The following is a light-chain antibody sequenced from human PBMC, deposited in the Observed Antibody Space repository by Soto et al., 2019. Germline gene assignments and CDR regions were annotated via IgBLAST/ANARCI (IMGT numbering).Light chain of an antibody. Sequence: EIVLTQSPATLSLSPGERATLSCSASQSVTNHLAWYQQKPGQTPRLLIYDASNRAAGVPARFSGSGSGADFTLTISSLEPEDSAVYYCQQRYNWPPITFGQGTRLEI. J-gene: IGKJ5*01. CDR2: DAS. CDR3: QQRYNWPPIT. CDR1: QSVTNH. V-gene: IGKV3-11*01.